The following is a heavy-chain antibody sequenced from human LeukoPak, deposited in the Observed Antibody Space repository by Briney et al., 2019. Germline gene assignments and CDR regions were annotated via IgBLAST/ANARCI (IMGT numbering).Heavy chain of an antibody. D-gene: IGHD3-16*02. CDR3: ASSLISRLDY. CDR1: GGSISSYY. Sequence: PSETLSLTCTVSGGSISSYYWSWIRQPPGKGLEWIGYICYSGSTNYNPSLKSRVTISVDTSKNQFSLKLSSVTAADTAVYYCASSLISRLDYWGQGTLVTVSS. CDR2: ICYSGST. J-gene: IGHJ4*02. V-gene: IGHV4-59*01.